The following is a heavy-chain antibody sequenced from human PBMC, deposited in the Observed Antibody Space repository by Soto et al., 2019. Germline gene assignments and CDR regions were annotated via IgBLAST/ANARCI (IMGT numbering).Heavy chain of an antibody. CDR3: AKDRGGGFFVFDY. D-gene: IGHD3-10*01. J-gene: IGHJ4*02. V-gene: IGHV3-21*01. Sequence: EVQLVESGGGLVKPGGSLRLSCAASGFTFSTYSMNWVRQAPGKGLEWVSSISSSSSYIYYADSVKGRFTISRDNAKNSRYLQMNSLRAEDTAVYYCAKDRGGGFFVFDYWGQGTLVTVSS. CDR1: GFTFSTYS. CDR2: ISSSSSYI.